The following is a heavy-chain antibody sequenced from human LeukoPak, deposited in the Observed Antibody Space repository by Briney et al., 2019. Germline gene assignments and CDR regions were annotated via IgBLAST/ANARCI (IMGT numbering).Heavy chain of an antibody. Sequence: SETLSLTCTVSGGSISSYYWSWIRQPPGKGLEWIGYIYSSGSTNYNPSLKGRATISVDTSKNQFSLKLSSVIAADTAVYYCARHDSSGYYYVYWGQGTLVTVSS. CDR1: GGSISSYY. J-gene: IGHJ4*02. CDR2: IYSSGST. D-gene: IGHD3-22*01. CDR3: ARHDSSGYYYVY. V-gene: IGHV4-59*08.